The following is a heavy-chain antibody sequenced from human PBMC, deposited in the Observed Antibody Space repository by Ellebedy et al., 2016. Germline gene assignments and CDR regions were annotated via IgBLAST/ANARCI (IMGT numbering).Heavy chain of an antibody. Sequence: GGSLRLXXAVSGFTVSSNYMSWVRQAPGKGLEWVSVIYSGGSTYYADSVKGRFTISRDNSKNTVYLQMNSLRAEDTAVYYCARDPVVSSGWEFDYWGQGTVVTVSS. CDR3: ARDPVVSSGWEFDY. V-gene: IGHV3-53*01. CDR1: GFTVSSNY. CDR2: IYSGGST. D-gene: IGHD6-19*01. J-gene: IGHJ4*02.